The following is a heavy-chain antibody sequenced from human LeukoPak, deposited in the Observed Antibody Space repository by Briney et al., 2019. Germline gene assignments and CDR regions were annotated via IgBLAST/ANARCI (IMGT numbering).Heavy chain of an antibody. V-gene: IGHV3-30*02. CDR2: IRYDGSNK. Sequence: GGPLRLSCAASGFTFSSYGMHWVRQAPGKGLEWVAFIRYDGSNKYYADSVKGRFTISRDNSRNTLYLQMNSLRAEDTAVYYCAKVPGSFDAFDIWGQGTMVTVSS. J-gene: IGHJ3*02. D-gene: IGHD2-15*01. CDR1: GFTFSSYG. CDR3: AKVPGSFDAFDI.